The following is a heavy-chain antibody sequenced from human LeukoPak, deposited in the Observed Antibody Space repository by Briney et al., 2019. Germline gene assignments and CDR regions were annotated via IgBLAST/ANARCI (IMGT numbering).Heavy chain of an antibody. D-gene: IGHD3-22*01. CDR2: IYTSGST. CDR1: GGSISSYY. V-gene: IGHV4-4*07. CDR3: ARDLGYYDSSGYPLTD. Sequence: SETLSLTCTVSGGSISSYYWSWIRQPAGKGLEWIGRIYTSGSTNYNPSLKSRVTMSVDTSKNQFSLKLSSVTAADTAVYYCARDLGYYDSSGYPLTDWGQGTLVTVSS. J-gene: IGHJ4*02.